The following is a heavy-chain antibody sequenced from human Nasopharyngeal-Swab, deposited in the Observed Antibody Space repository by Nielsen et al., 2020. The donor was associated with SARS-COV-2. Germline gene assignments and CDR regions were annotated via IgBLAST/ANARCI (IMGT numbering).Heavy chain of an antibody. V-gene: IGHV5-51*01. Sequence: GESLKISCQGSGYSFTSYWIAWVRQMPGKGLEWMGIIYPGDSDTRYSQSFQGQVTISADKSINTAYLQWSSLKASDTAMYYCAWKSSGWYGSYDYWGQGTLVTVSS. J-gene: IGHJ4*02. CDR1: GYSFTSYW. CDR2: IYPGDSDT. CDR3: AWKSSGWYGSYDY. D-gene: IGHD6-19*01.